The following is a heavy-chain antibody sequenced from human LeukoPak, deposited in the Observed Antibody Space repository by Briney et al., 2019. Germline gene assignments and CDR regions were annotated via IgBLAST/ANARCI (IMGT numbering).Heavy chain of an antibody. V-gene: IGHV3-53*01. CDR3: AGDVVGATYFD. Sequence: GSLRLSCAASGFTVSSNYMTWVRQAPGKGLEWVSIIYSGGSTSYADSVKGRFTISRDNSKNTLYLQMNSLRAEDTAVYYCAGDVVGATYFDWGQGTLVTVSS. CDR1: GFTVSSNY. J-gene: IGHJ4*02. CDR2: IYSGGST. D-gene: IGHD1-26*01.